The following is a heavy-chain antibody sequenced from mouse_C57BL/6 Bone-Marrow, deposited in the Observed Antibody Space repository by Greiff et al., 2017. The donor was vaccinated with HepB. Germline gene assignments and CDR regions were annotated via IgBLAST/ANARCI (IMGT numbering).Heavy chain of an antibody. D-gene: IGHD1-1*01. CDR3: ARDHYYGSREWYFDV. Sequence: EVKLLESGPGLVKPSQTVFLTCTVTGISITTGNYRWSWLRQFPGNKLEWIGYIYYSGTITYNPSLTSRTTITRDTPKNQFFLEMNSVTAEDTATYYCARDHYYGSREWYFDVWGTGTTVTVSS. CDR2: IYYSGTI. V-gene: IGHV3-5*01. J-gene: IGHJ1*03. CDR1: GISITTGNYR.